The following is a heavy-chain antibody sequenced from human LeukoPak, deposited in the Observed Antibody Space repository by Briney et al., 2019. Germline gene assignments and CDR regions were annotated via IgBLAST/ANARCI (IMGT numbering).Heavy chain of an antibody. CDR2: IYYSGST. CDR3: ARYGSTVTFDP. CDR1: GGSISSYY. Sequence: PSETLSLTCTVSGGSISSYYWSWIRQPPGNGLEWIGYIYYSGSTNYNPSLKSRVTISVDTSKNQFSLKLSSVTAADTAVYYCARYGSTVTFDPWGQGTLVTVSS. D-gene: IGHD4-11*01. J-gene: IGHJ5*02. V-gene: IGHV4-59*01.